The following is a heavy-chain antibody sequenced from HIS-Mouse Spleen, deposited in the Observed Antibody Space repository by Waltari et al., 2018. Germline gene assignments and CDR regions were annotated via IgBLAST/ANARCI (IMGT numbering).Heavy chain of an antibody. Sequence: QLQLQESGPGLVKPSETLSLTCTVSGGSISSSSYYWGWIRQPPGKGLEWIGSIYYSGSTYYNPSLKSRVTISVDTSKNQVSLKLSSVTAADTAVYYCARTRGYWYFDLWGRGTLVTVSS. V-gene: IGHV4-39*01. CDR2: IYYSGST. CDR1: GGSISSSSYY. D-gene: IGHD3-10*01. J-gene: IGHJ2*01. CDR3: ARTRGYWYFDL.